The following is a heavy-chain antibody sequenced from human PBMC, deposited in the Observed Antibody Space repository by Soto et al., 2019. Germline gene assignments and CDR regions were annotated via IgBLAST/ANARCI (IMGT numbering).Heavy chain of an antibody. CDR1: GGSISSSSYY. V-gene: IGHV4-39*01. CDR3: ARLRPLWFGELLSIFDY. D-gene: IGHD3-10*01. Sequence: SETLSLTCTVSGGSISSSSYYWGWIRQPPGKGLEWIGSIYYSGSTYYNPSLKSRVTISVDTSKNQFSLKLSSVTAADTAVYYCARLRPLWFGELLSIFDYWGQGTLVTVSS. J-gene: IGHJ4*02. CDR2: IYYSGST.